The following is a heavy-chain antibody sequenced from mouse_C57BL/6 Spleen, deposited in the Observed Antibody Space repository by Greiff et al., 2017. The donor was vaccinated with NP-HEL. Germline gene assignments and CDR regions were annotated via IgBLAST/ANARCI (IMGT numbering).Heavy chain of an antibody. J-gene: IGHJ2*01. Sequence: VQLQQPGAELVKPGASVKLSCKASGYTFTSYWMHWVKQRPGQGLEWIGMIHPNSGSTNYNEKFKSKATLTVDKSSSTAYMQLSSLTSEDSAVYYCAFYYYGSSYDYFDYWGQGTTLTVSS. CDR3: AFYYYGSSYDYFDY. V-gene: IGHV1-64*01. CDR1: GYTFTSYW. D-gene: IGHD1-1*01. CDR2: IHPNSGST.